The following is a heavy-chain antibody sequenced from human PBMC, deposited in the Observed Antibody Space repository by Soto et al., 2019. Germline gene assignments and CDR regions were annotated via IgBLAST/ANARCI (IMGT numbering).Heavy chain of an antibody. J-gene: IGHJ4*02. CDR2: ITLIFGTA. Sequence: QVQLVQSGAEVKKPGSSVKVSCKASGGTFSSYAISGVRQAPGQGLEWMGGITLIFGTANYAQKFQGRVTITADKSTSTAYMELSSLRSEDTAVYYCARDSGDSYGPGDYWGQGTLVTVSS. CDR1: GGTFSSYA. D-gene: IGHD5-18*01. V-gene: IGHV1-69*06. CDR3: ARDSGDSYGPGDY.